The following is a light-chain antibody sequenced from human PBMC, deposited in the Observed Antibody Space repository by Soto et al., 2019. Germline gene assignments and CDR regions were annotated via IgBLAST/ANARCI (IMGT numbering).Light chain of an antibody. J-gene: IGKJ1*01. V-gene: IGKV1-9*01. CDR2: VAS. CDR3: QHYNSYSEA. CDR1: HGISNY. Sequence: DIQLTQSPSFLSASVGDRVTITCRASHGISNYLAWYQQKPGKAPKLLIYVASTLQSGVPSRFSGSGSGTEFTLTISSLQPDDFATYYCQHYNSYSEAFGQGTKVDIK.